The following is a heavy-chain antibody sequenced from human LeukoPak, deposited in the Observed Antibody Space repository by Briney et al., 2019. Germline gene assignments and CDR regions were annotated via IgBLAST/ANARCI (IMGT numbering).Heavy chain of an antibody. V-gene: IGHV3-73*01. CDR2: IRSKANSYAT. CDR3: TTFYYYDSPDTFDI. J-gene: IGHJ3*02. CDR1: GFTFSGSA. D-gene: IGHD3-22*01. Sequence: GGSLRLSCAASGFTFSGSAMHWVRQASGKGLEWVGRIRSKANSYATAYAASVKGRFTISRDDSKNTAYLQMNSLKTEDTAVYYCTTFYYYDSPDTFDIWGQGTMVTVSS.